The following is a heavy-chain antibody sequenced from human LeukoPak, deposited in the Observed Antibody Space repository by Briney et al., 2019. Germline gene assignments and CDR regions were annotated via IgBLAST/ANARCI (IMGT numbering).Heavy chain of an antibody. D-gene: IGHD3-9*01. CDR1: GGSFSGYY. Sequence: SETLSLTCAVYGGSFSGYYWGWIRQPPGKGLEWIGEINHSGSTNYNPSLKSRVTISVDTSKNQFSLKLSSVTAADTAVYYCARVLKYYDILTGYSPYYFDYWGQGTLVTVSS. CDR2: INHSGST. CDR3: ARVLKYYDILTGYSPYYFDY. V-gene: IGHV4-34*01. J-gene: IGHJ4*02.